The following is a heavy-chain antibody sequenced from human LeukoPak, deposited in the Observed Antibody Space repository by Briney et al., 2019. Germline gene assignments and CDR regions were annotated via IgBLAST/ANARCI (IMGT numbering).Heavy chain of an antibody. CDR2: IYHTGNT. D-gene: IGHD2-15*01. Sequence: PSETLSLTCTVSGGSISSSSYYWAWIRRPPGKGLEWIGNIYHTGNTYSTSSLKSRVTISVDTSNNQFSLKLTSVTAADTAIYYCARHRCNAGNCYSRATCFAPWGQGTLVTVSS. J-gene: IGHJ5*02. CDR3: ARHRCNAGNCYSRATCFAP. V-gene: IGHV4-39*01. CDR1: GGSISSSSYY.